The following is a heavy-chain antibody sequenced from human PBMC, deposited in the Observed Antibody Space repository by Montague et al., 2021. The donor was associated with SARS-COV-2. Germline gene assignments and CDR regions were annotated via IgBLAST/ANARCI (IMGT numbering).Heavy chain of an antibody. CDR1: GGSFSGYY. CDR2: INHSGST. CDR3: ARGARQGYGFRLGSFDS. J-gene: IGHJ4*02. V-gene: IGHV4-34*01. D-gene: IGHD3-10*01. Sequence: SETLSLTCAVYGGSFSGYYWNWIRQPPGKGLEWIGEINHSGSTNYNPSLKRRVTMSVATTKNQFSLKLSSVTAAATAVYYCARGARQGYGFRLGSFDSWGQGTLVTVSS.